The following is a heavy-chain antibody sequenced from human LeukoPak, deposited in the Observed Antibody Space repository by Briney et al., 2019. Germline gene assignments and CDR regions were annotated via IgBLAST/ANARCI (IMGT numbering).Heavy chain of an antibody. CDR3: AKDQYDYVRGEFDY. CDR1: GFTFSSYD. Sequence: GGSLRLSCAASGFTFSSYDMHWVRQAPGKGLEWVAVISYDGNDKHYADSVKGRFTISRDNSKNTLYLQMNSLRVEDTAVYYCAKDQYDYVRGEFDYWGQGILVTVSS. J-gene: IGHJ4*02. CDR2: ISYDGNDK. D-gene: IGHD3-16*01. V-gene: IGHV3-30*18.